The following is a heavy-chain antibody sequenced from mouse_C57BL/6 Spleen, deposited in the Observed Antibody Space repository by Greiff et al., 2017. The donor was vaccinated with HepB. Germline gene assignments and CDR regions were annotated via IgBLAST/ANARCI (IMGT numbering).Heavy chain of an antibody. D-gene: IGHD2-5*01. Sequence: DVKLVESGGGLVKPGGSLKLSCAASGFTFSDYGMHWVRQAPEKGLEWVAYISSGSSTIYYADTVKGRFTISRDNAKNTLFLQMTSLRSEDTAMYYCARQDSNFAMDYWGQGTSVTVSS. CDR2: ISSGSSTI. J-gene: IGHJ4*01. CDR1: GFTFSDYG. V-gene: IGHV5-17*01. CDR3: ARQDSNFAMDY.